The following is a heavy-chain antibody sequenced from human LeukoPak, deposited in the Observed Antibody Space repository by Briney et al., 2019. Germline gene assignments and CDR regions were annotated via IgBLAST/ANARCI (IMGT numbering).Heavy chain of an antibody. J-gene: IGHJ4*02. CDR1: GGSISSGSYY. CDR2: IYTSGST. D-gene: IGHD3-3*01. Sequence: SQTLSLTCTVSGGSISSGSYYWSWIRQPAGKGLEWIGRIYTSGSTNYNPSLKSRVTISVDTSKNQFSLKLSSVTAADTAVYYCARVDYDFWSGYYMWGQGTLVTVSS. CDR3: ARVDYDFWSGYYM. V-gene: IGHV4-61*02.